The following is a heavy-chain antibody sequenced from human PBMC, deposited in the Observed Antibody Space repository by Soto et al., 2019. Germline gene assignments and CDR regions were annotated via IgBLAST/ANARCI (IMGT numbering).Heavy chain of an antibody. CDR2: IWYDGSNK. CDR1: GLTSSSYG. D-gene: IGHD3-22*01. J-gene: IGHJ6*02. V-gene: IGHV3-33*01. Sequence: PGGSLKLSCAVPGLTSSSYGMPWVRQAQGKGLGWVAVIWYDGSNKYYADSVKGRFTISRDNSKNTLYLQMNSLRAEDTAVYYCARDQGAGGYPFYYYYGMDVWGQGTTVTVSS. CDR3: ARDQGAGGYPFYYYYGMDV.